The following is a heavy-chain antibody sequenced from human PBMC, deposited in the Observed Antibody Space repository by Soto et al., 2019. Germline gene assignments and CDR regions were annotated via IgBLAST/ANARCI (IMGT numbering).Heavy chain of an antibody. CDR1: GFTFSNYE. Sequence: GGSLRLSCAASGFTFSNYEMHWVRQAPGKGLEWVSYISSSGSTIYYADSVKGRFTISRDNAKNSLYLQMNSLRAEDTAVYYCAKNIGSYGLDAFDIWGQGTMVTVSS. CDR3: AKNIGSYGLDAFDI. V-gene: IGHV3-48*03. J-gene: IGHJ3*02. D-gene: IGHD5-18*01. CDR2: ISSSGSTI.